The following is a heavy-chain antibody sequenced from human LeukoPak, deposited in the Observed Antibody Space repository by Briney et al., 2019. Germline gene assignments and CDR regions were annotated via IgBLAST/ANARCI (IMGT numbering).Heavy chain of an antibody. CDR1: GFTFSTYA. J-gene: IGHJ4*02. V-gene: IGHV3-23*01. D-gene: IGHD3-22*01. Sequence: GGSLRLSCAASGFTFSTYAMTWVRQAPGKGLEWVSDISGTGGRTFYADSLKGRFTISRDNTKNRVDLLMNSLISEDRAIYYCARDVPYYYDSSGYYSPFDWWGQGTLVTVHS. CDR3: ARDVPYYYDSSGYYSPFDW. CDR2: ISGTGGRT.